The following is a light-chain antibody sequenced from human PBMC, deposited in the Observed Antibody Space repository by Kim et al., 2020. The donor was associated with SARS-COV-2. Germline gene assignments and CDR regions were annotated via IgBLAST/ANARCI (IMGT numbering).Light chain of an antibody. CDR1: QDIGSG. CDR2: GAS. V-gene: IGKV3-15*01. J-gene: IGKJ5*01. Sequence: SVSPGERATLSCRASQDIGSGLSWYQQKPGQAPRVLIYGASTRAAGIPARFSGSGSGTEFTLTISSLQSDDFAIYYCQQYGYGRAFGQGTRLEIK. CDR3: QQYGYGRA.